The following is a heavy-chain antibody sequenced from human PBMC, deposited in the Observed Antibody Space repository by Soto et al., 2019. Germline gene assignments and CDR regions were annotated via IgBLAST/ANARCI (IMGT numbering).Heavy chain of an antibody. Sequence: LRLSCAASGFTFSSYSMNWVRQAPGKGLEWVSPISSSSSYIYYADSVKGRFTISRDNAKNSLYLQMNSLRAEDTAVYYCARVWVITGTLFSPSCFDYWGQGTLVTVSS. V-gene: IGHV3-21*01. CDR1: GFTFSSYS. J-gene: IGHJ4*02. CDR2: ISSSSSYI. CDR3: ARVWVITGTLFSPSCFDY. D-gene: IGHD1-20*01.